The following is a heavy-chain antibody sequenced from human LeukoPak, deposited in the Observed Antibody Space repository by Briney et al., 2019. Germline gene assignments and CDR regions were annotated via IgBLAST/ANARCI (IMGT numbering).Heavy chain of an antibody. V-gene: IGHV3-53*01. J-gene: IGHJ5*02. CDR1: GFIVSSNH. D-gene: IGHD3-10*01. CDR2: IYSGGKT. Sequence: PGGSLRLSCAASGFIVSSNHMNWVRQAPGKGLEWVSVIYSGGKTFYADSVKGRFTISRDNAKNTLYLQMNSLRAEDTAVYYCARAVYYGSGTYVPWGQGTLVTVSS. CDR3: ARAVYYGSGTYVP.